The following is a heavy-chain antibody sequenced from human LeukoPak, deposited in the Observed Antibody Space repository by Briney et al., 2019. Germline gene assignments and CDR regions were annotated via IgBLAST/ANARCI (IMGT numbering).Heavy chain of an antibody. CDR3: ASLGSGGVFDY. CDR1: GGSISSYY. Sequence: AETLSLTCTVSGGSISSYYWSWLRQPPGKGLEWIGYIYYSGSTNYNPSLKSRVTISVDTSKNQFSLKLSSVTAADTAVYYCASLGSGGVFDYWGQGTLVTVSS. D-gene: IGHD3-10*01. V-gene: IGHV4-59*01. CDR2: IYYSGST. J-gene: IGHJ4*02.